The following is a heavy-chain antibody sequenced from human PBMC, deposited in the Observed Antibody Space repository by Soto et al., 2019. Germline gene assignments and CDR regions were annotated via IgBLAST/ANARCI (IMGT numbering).Heavy chain of an antibody. J-gene: IGHJ4*02. CDR2: ISGSGGST. V-gene: IGHV3-23*01. CDR3: AKDRAVAGTYGY. D-gene: IGHD6-19*01. CDR1: GFTFSSYA. Sequence: GGSLRLSCAASGFTFSSYAMSCVRQAPGKGLEWVSAISGSGGSTYYADSVKGRFTISRDNSKNTLYLQMNSLRAEDTAVYYCAKDRAVAGTYGYWGQGTLVTVSS.